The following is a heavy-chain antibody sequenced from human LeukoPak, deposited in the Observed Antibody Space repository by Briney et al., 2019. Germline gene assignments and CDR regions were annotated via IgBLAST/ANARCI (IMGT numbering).Heavy chain of an antibody. CDR3: AKDRGLVVVPAAIREDWFDP. D-gene: IGHD2-2*02. CDR1: GFTFSSYA. CDR2: ISGSGGST. Sequence: GGSLRLSCAASGFTFSSYAMSWVRQAPGNGLEWVSAISGSGGSTYYADSVKGRFTISRDNSKNTLYLQMNSLRAEDTAVYYCAKDRGLVVVPAAIREDWFDPWGQGTLVTVSS. J-gene: IGHJ5*02. V-gene: IGHV3-23*01.